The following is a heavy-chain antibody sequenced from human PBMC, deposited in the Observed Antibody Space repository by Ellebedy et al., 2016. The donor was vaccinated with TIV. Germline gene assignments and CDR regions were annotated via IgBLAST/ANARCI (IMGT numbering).Heavy chain of an antibody. CDR2: ISDSGDTE. V-gene: IGHV3-48*01. D-gene: IGHD1-26*01. J-gene: IGHJ2*01. Sequence: GESLKISCGASGFTFSLYTMVWVRQAPGKGPECVSSISDSGDTEYYADSVKGRFTISRDNAKNTLYLEMNSLRAEDTAVYYCARGSGRGYPINWYFDLWGRGTLVTVSS. CDR1: GFTFSLYT. CDR3: ARGSGRGYPINWYFDL.